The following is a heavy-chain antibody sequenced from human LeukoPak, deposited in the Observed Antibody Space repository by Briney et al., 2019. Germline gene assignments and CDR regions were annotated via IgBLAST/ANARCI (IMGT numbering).Heavy chain of an antibody. Sequence: ASVKVSCKASGYTFTSYYMHWVRQAPGQGLEWMGIINPSGGSTSYAQKFQGRVTMTSDTSTSTVYMEVSSLRAEDTAVYYCAVSRPSFWGYSYGQTLPDWGQGTLVTVSS. D-gene: IGHD5-18*01. J-gene: IGHJ4*02. V-gene: IGHV1-46*01. CDR1: GYTFTSYY. CDR2: INPSGGST. CDR3: AVSRPSFWGYSYGQTLPD.